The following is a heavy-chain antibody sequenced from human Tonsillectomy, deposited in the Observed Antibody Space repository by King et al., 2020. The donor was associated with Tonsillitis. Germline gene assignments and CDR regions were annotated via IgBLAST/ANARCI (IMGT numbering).Heavy chain of an antibody. J-gene: IGHJ5*02. CDR2: FDPEDGET. CDR3: ATDPSSPFYYDSSGYYYSNWFDP. V-gene: IGHV1-24*01. D-gene: IGHD3-22*01. CDR1: GYTLTELS. Sequence: QLVQSGAEVKKPGASVKVSCKVSGYTLTELSMHWVRQAPGKGLEWMGGFDPEDGETIYAQKFQGRVTMTEDTSTDTAYMELSSLRSEDTAVYYCATDPSSPFYYDSSGYYYSNWFDPWGQRTLVTVSS.